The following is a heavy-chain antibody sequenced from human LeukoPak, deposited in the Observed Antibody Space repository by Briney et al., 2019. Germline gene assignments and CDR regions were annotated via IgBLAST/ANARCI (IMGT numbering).Heavy chain of an antibody. J-gene: IGHJ4*02. V-gene: IGHV4-39*01. CDR1: GGSISSSRYY. Sequence: PSETLSLTCTVSGGSISSSRYYWGWIRPPPGKGLEWIGSIYYSGSTYYNPSPKSRFTISVNTSKNQFSLTVSSVTAADTAVYYGAGKDYSDSSGYFPIWGQRTLVTLSP. CDR2: IYYSGST. CDR3: AGKDYSDSSGYFPI. D-gene: IGHD3-22*01.